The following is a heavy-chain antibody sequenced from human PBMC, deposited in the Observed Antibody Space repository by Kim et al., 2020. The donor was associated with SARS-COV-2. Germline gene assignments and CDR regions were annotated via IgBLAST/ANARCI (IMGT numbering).Heavy chain of an antibody. CDR2: ISGSGGST. J-gene: IGHJ6*02. Sequence: GGSLRLSCAASGFTFSSYAMSWVRQAPGKGLEWVSAISGSGGSTYYADSVKGRFTISRDNSKNTLYLQMNSLRAEDTAVYYCAKDPSPMVRGVWGINGMDVWGQGTTVTVSS. CDR3: AKDPSPMVRGVWGINGMDV. CDR1: GFTFSSYA. V-gene: IGHV3-23*01. D-gene: IGHD3-10*01.